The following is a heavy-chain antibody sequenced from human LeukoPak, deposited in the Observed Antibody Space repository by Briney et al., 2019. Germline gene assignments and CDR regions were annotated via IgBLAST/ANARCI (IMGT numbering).Heavy chain of an antibody. V-gene: IGHV3-66*04. CDR3: ARQLRGYYFDC. CDR1: GFTFSSYA. Sequence: GGSLRLSCAASGFTFSSYAMSWVRQAPGKGLEWVSVVYSGDNSYYADSVRGRFTISRDNSKNTLYLQMNSLRAEDTAVYYCARQLRGYYFDCWGQGTLVTVSS. CDR2: VYSGDNS. D-gene: IGHD3-16*01. J-gene: IGHJ4*02.